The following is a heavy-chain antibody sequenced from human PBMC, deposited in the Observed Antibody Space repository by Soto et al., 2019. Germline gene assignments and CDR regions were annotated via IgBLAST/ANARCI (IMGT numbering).Heavy chain of an antibody. V-gene: IGHV4-31*03. CDR1: GGSISSGGYY. CDR3: AVYRVVVVAATWFDP. D-gene: IGHD2-15*01. Sequence: PSETLSLTCTVSGGSISSGGYYWSWIRQHPGKGLEWIGYIYYSGSTYYNPSLKSRVTISVDTSKNQFSLKLSSVTAADTAVYYCAVYRVVVVAATWFDPWGQGTLVTVSS. J-gene: IGHJ5*02. CDR2: IYYSGST.